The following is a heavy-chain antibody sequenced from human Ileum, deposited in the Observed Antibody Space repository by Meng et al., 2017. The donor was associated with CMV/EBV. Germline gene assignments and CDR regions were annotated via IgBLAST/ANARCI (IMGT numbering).Heavy chain of an antibody. Sequence: ASVKVSCKASGYTFIDYYLHWVRQAPGQGLEWVGWINPNNGDTNSAQKFQGRVTMTRDTSISTAYMDLSSLRSDDTAEYYCARDPYGDNSGHFDYWGQGTLVTVSS. J-gene: IGHJ4*02. CDR3: ARDPYGDNSGHFDY. CDR1: GYTFIDYY. CDR2: INPNNGDT. V-gene: IGHV1-2*02. D-gene: IGHD4-23*01.